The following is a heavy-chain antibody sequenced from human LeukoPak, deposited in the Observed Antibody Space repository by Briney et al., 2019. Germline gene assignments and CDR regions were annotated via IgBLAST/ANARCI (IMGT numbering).Heavy chain of an antibody. CDR2: IYDSGST. CDR1: GGSITSRNYY. D-gene: IGHD3-22*01. J-gene: IGHJ4*02. CDR3: ARLDYYDSSALIDY. V-gene: IGHV4-39*01. Sequence: PSETLSLTCTVSGGSITSRNYYWGWIRQPPGKGLEWSGAIYDSGSTYYNPSLKSRVTISVDTSKNQFPLKLNSVTAADTAVYYCARLDYYDSSALIDYWGQGTLVIVSS.